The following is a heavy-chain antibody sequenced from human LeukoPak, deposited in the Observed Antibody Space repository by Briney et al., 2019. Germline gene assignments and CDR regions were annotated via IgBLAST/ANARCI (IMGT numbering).Heavy chain of an antibody. J-gene: IGHJ4*02. CDR1: GGSISSGGYY. CDR3: ARERESMIGVWYFDY. Sequence: TSQTLSLTCTVSGGSISSGGYYWSWIRQHPGKGLEWIGYIYYSGSTYYNPSLKSRVTISVDTSKNQFSLKLSSVTAADTAVYYCARERESMIGVWYFDYWGQGTLVTVSS. V-gene: IGHV4-31*03. D-gene: IGHD3-22*01. CDR2: IYYSGST.